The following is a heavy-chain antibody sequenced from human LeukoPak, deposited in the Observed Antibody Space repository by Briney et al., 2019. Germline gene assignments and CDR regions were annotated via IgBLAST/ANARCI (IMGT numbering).Heavy chain of an antibody. V-gene: IGHV3-7*01. CDR1: GFTLTNYW. CDR2: IKQYGGAK. CDR3: ARERVTTTSFDY. J-gene: IGHJ4*02. D-gene: IGHD2/OR15-2a*01. Sequence: GGSLRLSCSASGFTLTNYWMNWLRQAPGKGLEWLSNIKQYGGAKNYVDSVSDRFTISRDNAKNSPYLQMNNLRVEDTAVYYCARERVTTTSFDYWGQGVLVTVSS.